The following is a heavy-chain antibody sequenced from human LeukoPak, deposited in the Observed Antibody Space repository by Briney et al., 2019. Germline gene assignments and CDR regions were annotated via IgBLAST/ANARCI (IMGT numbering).Heavy chain of an antibody. Sequence: GGSLRLSCAASGFTFSSYWMHWVRQAPGEGLLWVSRINSDGTTTYYADSVKGRFTISRDNAKNTLYLQVNSLRAEDTAVYYCARGNYYGMDVWGQGTTVTVSS. CDR3: ARGNYYGMDV. CDR1: GFTFSSYW. J-gene: IGHJ6*02. V-gene: IGHV3-74*01. CDR2: INSDGTTT.